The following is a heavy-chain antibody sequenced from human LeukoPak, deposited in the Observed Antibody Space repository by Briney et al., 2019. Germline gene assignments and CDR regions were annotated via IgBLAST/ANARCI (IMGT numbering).Heavy chain of an antibody. J-gene: IGHJ4*02. CDR2: TSGSGGST. Sequence: GGSLRLSCAASGFTFSSYAMSWVRQAPGKGLEWVSATSGSGGSTYYADSVKGRFTISRDNSKNTLYLQMNSLRAEDTAVYYCAKEGWYLYQAQPFDYWGQGTLVTVSS. D-gene: IGHD2-15*01. CDR3: AKEGWYLYQAQPFDY. CDR1: GFTFSSYA. V-gene: IGHV3-23*01.